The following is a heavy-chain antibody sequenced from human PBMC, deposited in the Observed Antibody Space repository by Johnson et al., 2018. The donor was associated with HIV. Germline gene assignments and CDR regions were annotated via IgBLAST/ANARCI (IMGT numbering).Heavy chain of an antibody. CDR2: IWYDGSNK. D-gene: IGHD3-9*01. V-gene: IGHV3-33*01. CDR3: ARAPSRLRYFDWSEDAFDI. J-gene: IGHJ3*02. CDR1: GFIFSSYG. Sequence: QVQLVESGGGVVQPGKSLRLSCAASGFIFSSYGMHWVRQAPGRGLEWVALIWYDGSNKYYADSVKGRFTISRDNSKNTLYLQMNSLRAEDTAVYYCARAPSRLRYFDWSEDAFDIWGQGTMVTVSS.